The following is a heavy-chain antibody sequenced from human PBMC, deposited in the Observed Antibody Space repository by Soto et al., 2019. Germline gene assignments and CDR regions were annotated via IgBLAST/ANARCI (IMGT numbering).Heavy chain of an antibody. Sequence: GASVKVSCKASGGTFSSYAISWVRQAPGQGLEWMGGIIPIFGTANYAQKFQGRVTITADESTSTAYMELSSLRSEDTAVYYCARSTYYDFWSGYYLHYYGMDVWGQGTTVTVSS. D-gene: IGHD3-3*01. CDR2: IIPIFGTA. V-gene: IGHV1-69*13. CDR3: ARSTYYDFWSGYYLHYYGMDV. J-gene: IGHJ6*02. CDR1: GGTFSSYA.